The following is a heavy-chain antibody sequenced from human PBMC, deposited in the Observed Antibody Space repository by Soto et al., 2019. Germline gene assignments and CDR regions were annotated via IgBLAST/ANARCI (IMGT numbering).Heavy chain of an antibody. CDR2: INSDGSST. D-gene: IGHD1-26*01. J-gene: IGHJ4*02. CDR1: GFTFISYG. CDR3: ARSQGGNYHFDY. V-gene: IGHV3-74*01. Sequence: GGSLRLSCAASGFTFISYGMHWVRQAPGKGLVWVSRINSDGSSTTYADSAKGRFTISRDNAKNTLYLQMNSLRAEDTAVYFCARSQGGNYHFDYWGQGTLVTVSS.